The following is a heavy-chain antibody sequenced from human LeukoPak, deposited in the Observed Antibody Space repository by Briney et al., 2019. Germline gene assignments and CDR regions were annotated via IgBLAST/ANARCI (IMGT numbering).Heavy chain of an antibody. V-gene: IGHV4-61*01. J-gene: IGHJ4*02. CDR1: GASVSSGPYY. Sequence: SETLSLTCPVSGASVSSGPYYWAWIRQPPGKGLEWIGYIYYSGSTNYNPSLKSRVTISVDTSKNQFSLKLSSVTAADTAVYYCARVGDCSSTSCYLSFDYWGQGTPVTVSS. D-gene: IGHD2-2*01. CDR2: IYYSGST. CDR3: ARVGDCSSTSCYLSFDY.